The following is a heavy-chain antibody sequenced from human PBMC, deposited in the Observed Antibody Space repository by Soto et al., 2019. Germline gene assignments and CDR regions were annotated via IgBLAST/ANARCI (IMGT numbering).Heavy chain of an antibody. J-gene: IGHJ4*02. CDR1: GFTFSGNT. CDR3: AKELQRGVASLDY. D-gene: IGHD3-10*01. Sequence: GGSLRLSCAASGFTFSGNTMNWVRQAPGKGLEWVSYISKSGTTRYYAESVKGRFTISRDNSKNTLYLQMNSLRAEDTAVYYCAKELQRGVASLDYWGQGTLVTVSS. CDR2: ISKSGTTR. V-gene: IGHV3-48*01.